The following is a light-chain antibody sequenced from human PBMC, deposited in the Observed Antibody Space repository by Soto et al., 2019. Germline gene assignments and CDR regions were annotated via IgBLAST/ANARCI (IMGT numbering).Light chain of an antibody. CDR1: ESIRNN. J-gene: IGKJ1*01. CDR2: AAS. CDR3: QQTYSTPRGA. Sequence: DLQMTQSPSSQSASVGDRVTITCRASESIRNNLNWYQQKPGKAPKLLIYAASTLQSGVPSRFSGGGSGTEFTLTIGSLQPEDFTTYYCQQTYSTPRGAFGQGTKVEFK. V-gene: IGKV1-39*01.